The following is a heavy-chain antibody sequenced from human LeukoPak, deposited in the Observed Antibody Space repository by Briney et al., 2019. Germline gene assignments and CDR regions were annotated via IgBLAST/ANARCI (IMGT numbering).Heavy chain of an antibody. CDR1: GGTFSSYA. CDR3: ASRRYYDFWSGYYPRYYYYMDV. V-gene: IGHV1-69*05. D-gene: IGHD3-3*01. J-gene: IGHJ6*03. Sequence: SMTAASNADGGTFSSYAISWDRQAPGQGLEWIGRIIPIFGTANYAHTIQGRGTITTDQPTNTTYRELSNLRSEDTAVYYRASRRYYDFWSGYYPRYYYYMDVWGKGATVTVSS. CDR2: IIPIFGTA.